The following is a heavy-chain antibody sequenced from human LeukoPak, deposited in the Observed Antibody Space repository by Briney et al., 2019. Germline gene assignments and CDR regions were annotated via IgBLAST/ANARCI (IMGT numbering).Heavy chain of an antibody. V-gene: IGHV1-69*05. CDR3: ARSTVTTPFDY. J-gene: IGHJ4*02. D-gene: IGHD4-11*01. CDR1: GGTFSSYA. CDR2: IIPIFGTA. Sequence: VASVKVSCKASGGTFSSYAISWVRQAPGQGLEWMGGIIPIFGTANYAQKFQSRVTITTDESTSTAYMELSSLRSEDTAVYYCARSTVTTPFDYWGQGTLVTVSS.